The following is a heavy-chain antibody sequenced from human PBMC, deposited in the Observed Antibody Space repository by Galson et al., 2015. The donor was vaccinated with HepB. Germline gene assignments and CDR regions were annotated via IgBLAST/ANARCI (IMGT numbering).Heavy chain of an antibody. J-gene: IGHJ4*02. CDR2: IWYDGSNK. CDR1: GFTFSSYG. CDR3: ARTAAYDSSGYPGY. Sequence: SLRLSCAASGFTFSSYGMHWVRQAPGKGLEWVAVIWYDGSNKYCADSVKGRFTISRDNSKNTLYLQMNSLRAEDTAVYYCARTAAYDSSGYPGYWGQGTLVTVSS. D-gene: IGHD3-22*01. V-gene: IGHV3-33*01.